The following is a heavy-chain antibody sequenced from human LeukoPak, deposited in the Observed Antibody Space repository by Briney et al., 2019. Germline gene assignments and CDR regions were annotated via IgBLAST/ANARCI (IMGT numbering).Heavy chain of an antibody. Sequence: PSETLSLTCAVYGGSFSGYYWSWIRQPPEKGLEWIGEINHSGSTNYNPSLKSRVTISVDTSKNQFSLKLSSVTAADTAVYYRARRRFWYSSGFGYFDYWGQGTLVTVSS. CDR1: GGSFSGYY. CDR2: INHSGST. CDR3: ARRRFWYSSGFGYFDY. V-gene: IGHV4-34*01. D-gene: IGHD6-19*01. J-gene: IGHJ4*02.